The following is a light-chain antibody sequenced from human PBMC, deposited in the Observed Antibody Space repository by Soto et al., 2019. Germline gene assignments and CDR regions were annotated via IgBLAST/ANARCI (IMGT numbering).Light chain of an antibody. CDR3: MQASQLRT. V-gene: IGKV2-24*01. J-gene: IGKJ1*01. CDR2: QIS. Sequence: IVLTQTPLSSAVTLGQPASFSCGSSESLVHSDGKTYLGWLHLRPGQPPRLLIYQISRRPPGVPDRFSGSGAGTNFTPKISRVEPEDVGIFYCMQASQLRTFGQGTKVEIK. CDR1: ESLVHSDGKTY.